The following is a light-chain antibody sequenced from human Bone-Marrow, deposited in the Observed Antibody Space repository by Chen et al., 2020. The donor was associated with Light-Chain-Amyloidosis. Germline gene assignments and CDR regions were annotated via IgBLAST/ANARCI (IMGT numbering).Light chain of an antibody. V-gene: IGLV1-40*01. CDR3: QTYANATHV. Sequence: QSVLTPPPSVSGAPGQKVTILCTGSSSNIGAGNDVHWYQQLPGTTPKILIYGNTIRLSGVPSRFSGSKSGTSASLVISGLQPDDEADYHCQTYANATHVFGTGTKVIVL. J-gene: IGLJ1*01. CDR1: SSNIGAGND. CDR2: GNT.